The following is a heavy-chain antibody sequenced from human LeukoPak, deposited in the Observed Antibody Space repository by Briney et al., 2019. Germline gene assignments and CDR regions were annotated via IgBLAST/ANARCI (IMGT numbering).Heavy chain of an antibody. D-gene: IGHD3-10*01. CDR2: ISGSGGST. CDR1: GFSFSNYW. V-gene: IGHV3-23*01. Sequence: GGSLRLSCVGSGFSFSNYWMGWIRQAPGKGLEWFSAISGSGGSTYYADSVKGRFTISRDNSKNTLYLQMNSLRAEDTAVYYCAKDPPLLLWFGELLGSWGQGTLVTVSS. J-gene: IGHJ5*02. CDR3: AKDPPLLLWFGELLGS.